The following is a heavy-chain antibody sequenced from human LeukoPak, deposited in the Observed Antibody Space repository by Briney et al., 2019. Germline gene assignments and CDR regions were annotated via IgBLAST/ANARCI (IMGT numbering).Heavy chain of an antibody. CDR1: GYTFTSYD. Sequence: VASVKVSCKAAGYTFTSYDVNWVRQATGQGLEWMGWMNPNSGNTGYAQKFQGRVTMTGNTSISTAYMELSSLRSEDTAVYYCARDIAAAGIPAPNWFDPWGQGTLVTVSS. D-gene: IGHD6-13*01. J-gene: IGHJ5*02. V-gene: IGHV1-8*01. CDR3: ARDIAAAGIPAPNWFDP. CDR2: MNPNSGNT.